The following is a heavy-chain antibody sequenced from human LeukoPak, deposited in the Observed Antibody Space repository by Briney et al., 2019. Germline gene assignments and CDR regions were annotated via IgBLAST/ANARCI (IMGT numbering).Heavy chain of an antibody. CDR3: ASRYSSSWDYWFDP. CDR1: GYTFTSYG. J-gene: IGHJ5*02. D-gene: IGHD6-13*01. V-gene: IGHV1-18*01. Sequence: ASVKVSCKASGYTFTSYGISWGRQAPGQGVEWMGWISAYNGNTNYAQKVKGRVTMPTDTSTSTAYIELRSLRSDDTAVYYCASRYSSSWDYWFDPGGQGTLVTVSS. CDR2: ISAYNGNT.